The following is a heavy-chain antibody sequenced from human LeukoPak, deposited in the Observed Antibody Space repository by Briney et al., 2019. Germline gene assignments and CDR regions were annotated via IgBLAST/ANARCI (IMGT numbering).Heavy chain of an antibody. V-gene: IGHV5-51*01. D-gene: IGHD3-10*01. J-gene: IGHJ4*02. Sequence: GESLKISCKVSGYTFTNYWIAWVGQMPGKDLEWMGIIYPGDSDTKYSPSLQGQVTISFDKSIRTAYLRWSSLQASDSAMYYCARRSPRGRVPYYFDYWGQGTLVTVSS. CDR3: ARRSPRGRVPYYFDY. CDR1: GYTFTNYW. CDR2: IYPGDSDT.